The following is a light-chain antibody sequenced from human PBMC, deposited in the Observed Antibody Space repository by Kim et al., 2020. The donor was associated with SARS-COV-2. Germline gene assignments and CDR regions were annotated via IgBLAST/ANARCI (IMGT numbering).Light chain of an antibody. J-gene: IGLJ1*01. CDR3: SSYAGSNNFV. V-gene: IGLV2-8*01. CDR1: SSDIGSYNF. CDR2: EVS. Sequence: GHSVTIASPGASSDIGSYNFVSWYHQLPGKAPKLMIYEVSKRPSGVPDRFSGSKSGNTASLTVYGLQADDEADYYCSSYAGSNNFVFGTGTKVTVL.